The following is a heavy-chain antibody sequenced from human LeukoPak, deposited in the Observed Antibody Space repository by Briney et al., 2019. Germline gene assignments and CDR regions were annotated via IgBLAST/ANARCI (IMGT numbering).Heavy chain of an antibody. CDR3: AGGRYYYYGMDV. V-gene: IGHV3-9*01. CDR1: GFTFGDYA. J-gene: IGHJ6*02. Sequence: GRSLRLSCAASGFTFGDYAMHWVRQAPGKGLEWVSGISWNSGSIGYADSVKGRFTISRDNAKNSLYLQMNSLRAEDTALYYCAGGRYYYYGMDVWGQGTTVTVSS. CDR2: ISWNSGSI. D-gene: IGHD3-16*01.